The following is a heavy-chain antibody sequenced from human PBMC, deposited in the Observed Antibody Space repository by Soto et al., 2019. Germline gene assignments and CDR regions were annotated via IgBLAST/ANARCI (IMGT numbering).Heavy chain of an antibody. J-gene: IGHJ3*02. V-gene: IGHV3-30*18. D-gene: IGHD4-17*01. CDR2: ISYDGSNK. Sequence: QVQLVESGGGVVQPGRSLRLSCAASGFTFSSYGMHWVRQAPGKGLEWVAVISYDGSNKYYADSVKGRFTISRDNSKNTLYLQMDSLRAADTAVYYCAKDSCQLTTVFGCAFDSWGQGTMVTGSS. CDR3: AKDSCQLTTVFGCAFDS. CDR1: GFTFSSYG.